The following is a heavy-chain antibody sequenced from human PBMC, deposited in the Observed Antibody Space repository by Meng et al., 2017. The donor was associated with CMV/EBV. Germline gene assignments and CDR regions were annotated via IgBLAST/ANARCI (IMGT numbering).Heavy chain of an antibody. CDR1: GGSFSGYY. CDR2: INHSGST. J-gene: IGHJ5*02. Sequence: GQIQQWGAGLLNQSETLSLTCAVYGGSFSGYYWSWIRQPPGKGVEWIGEINHSGSTYYNPSLKSRVTISVDTSKNQFSLKLSSVTAADTAVYYCVRDRYGLLDRWFDPWGQGTLVTVSS. D-gene: IGHD3-3*01. CDR3: VRDRYGLLDRWFDP. V-gene: IGHV4-34*01.